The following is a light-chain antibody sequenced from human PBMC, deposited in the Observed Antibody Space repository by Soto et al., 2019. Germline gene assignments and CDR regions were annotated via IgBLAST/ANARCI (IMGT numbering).Light chain of an antibody. CDR2: LNSDGSH. V-gene: IGLV4-69*01. J-gene: IGLJ2*01. CDR3: QTWGSGIVV. CDR1: SGHRNYA. Sequence: QSVLTQSPSASASLGASVKLTCTLSSGHRNYAIAWHQQQPEKGPRYLMKLNSDGSHSKGDGIPDRFSGSSAGAERDLTISSLQSEDEADYYCQTWGSGIVVFGGGTKLTVL.